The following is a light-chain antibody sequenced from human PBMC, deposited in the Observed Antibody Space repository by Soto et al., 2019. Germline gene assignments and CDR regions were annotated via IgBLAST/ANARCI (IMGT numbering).Light chain of an antibody. Sequence: DIQMTQSPSSLSASVGDRVTITCRASQSISNYLNWYQQKPGKAPKLLIYAASSLHSGVPSRFSGSGSGRVFTLTITSLQPEDFATYYCQQGYSTLPITVGPGTKVDIK. CDR1: QSISNY. J-gene: IGKJ3*01. CDR3: QQGYSTLPIT. V-gene: IGKV1-39*01. CDR2: AAS.